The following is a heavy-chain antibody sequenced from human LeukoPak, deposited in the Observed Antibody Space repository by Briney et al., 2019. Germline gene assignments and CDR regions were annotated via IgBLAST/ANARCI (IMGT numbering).Heavy chain of an antibody. CDR3: ARLLDNDSSGDPDTFDM. J-gene: IGHJ3*02. CDR2: IYYSGRT. D-gene: IGHD3-22*01. V-gene: IGHV4-59*11. Sequence: KPSETLSLTCTVSGVSISGHYWSWIRQPPGNGLEWLGFIYYSGRTRYNPSLHSRVTISADTSKNHLSLKLTSVTAADTAVYYCARLLDNDSSGDPDTFDMWGQGIKVTVSS. CDR1: GVSISGHY.